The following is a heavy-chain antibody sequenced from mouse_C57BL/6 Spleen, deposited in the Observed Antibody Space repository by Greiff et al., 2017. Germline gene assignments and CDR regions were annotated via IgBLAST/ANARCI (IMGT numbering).Heavy chain of an antibody. D-gene: IGHD2-3*01. CDR2: INPNYGTT. CDR1: GYSFTDYN. CDR3: AREGYDGYPWFAY. V-gene: IGHV1-39*01. J-gene: IGHJ3*01. Sequence: VHVKQSGPELVKPGASVKISCKASGYSFTDYNMNWVKQSNGKSLEWIGVINPNYGTTSYNQKFKGKATLTVDQSPSTAYMQLNSLTSEDSAVYYCAREGYDGYPWFAYWGQGTLVTVSA.